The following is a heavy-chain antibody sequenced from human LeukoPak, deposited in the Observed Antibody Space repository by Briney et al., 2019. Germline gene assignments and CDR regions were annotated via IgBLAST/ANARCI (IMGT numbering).Heavy chain of an antibody. CDR2: GGSGGST. CDR1: GFIFSSYA. V-gene: IGHV3-23*01. J-gene: IGHJ6*03. CDR3: AKMRGQYYHSYYMDA. Sequence: GGSLRLSCAASGFIFSSYAMSWVRQAPGKGLEWVAYGGSGGSTYYADSVKGRFTVSRDNSKSTLYLQMNSLTAEDTAVYYCAKMRGQYYHSYYMDAWGKGTTVTVSS.